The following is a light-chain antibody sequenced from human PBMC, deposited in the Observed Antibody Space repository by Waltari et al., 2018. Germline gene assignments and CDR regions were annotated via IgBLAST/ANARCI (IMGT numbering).Light chain of an antibody. CDR3: MQSLQALWT. CDR1: QSVLHSNGNNY. CDR2: LGS. J-gene: IGKJ1*01. V-gene: IGKV2-28*01. Sequence: DIVMTQFPVSLPVPPGEPASISCRSSQSVLHSNGNNYLDWYLQKPGQSPQLLIDLGSNRASGVPDRFSGSGSGTDFTLKISRVEDEDVGVYYCMQSLQALWTFGPGTKVEFK.